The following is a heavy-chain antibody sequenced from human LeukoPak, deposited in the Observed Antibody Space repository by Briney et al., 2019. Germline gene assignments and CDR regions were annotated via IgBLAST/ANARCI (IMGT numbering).Heavy chain of an antibody. D-gene: IGHD2-21*01. Sequence: GGSLRLSCAASGFTFSSYAMHWVRQAPGKGLEYVSAISSNGGSTYYANSVKGRFTISRDNSKNTLYLQMGSLRAEDMAVYYCARKEEGGDFDYWGQGTLVTVSS. J-gene: IGHJ4*02. CDR3: ARKEEGGDFDY. CDR2: ISSNGGST. V-gene: IGHV3-64*01. CDR1: GFTFSSYA.